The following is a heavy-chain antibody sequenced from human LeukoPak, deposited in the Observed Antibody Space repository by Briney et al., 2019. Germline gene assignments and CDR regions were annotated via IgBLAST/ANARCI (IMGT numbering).Heavy chain of an antibody. CDR2: ISYDGSNK. CDR3: AKVTEPTTTYYYYGMDV. D-gene: IGHD5-12*01. V-gene: IGHV3-30-3*01. Sequence: GGSLRLSCAASGFTFSSYAMHWVRQAPGKGLEWVAVISYDGSNKYYADSVKGRFTISRDNSKNTLYLQMNSLRAEDTAVYYCAKVTEPTTTYYYYGMDVWGQGTTVTVSS. CDR1: GFTFSSYA. J-gene: IGHJ6*02.